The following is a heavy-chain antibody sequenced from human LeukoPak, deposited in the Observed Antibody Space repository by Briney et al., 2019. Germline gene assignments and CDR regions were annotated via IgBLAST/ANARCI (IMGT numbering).Heavy chain of an antibody. Sequence: PSQTLSLTCTVSGGSISRGGYYWSWIRQHPGKGLEWIGYIYYSGSTYYNPSLKSRVTISVDTSKNQFSLKLTSVTAADTAVYYCARGYGEDEYFDYWGQGTLATVSS. CDR1: GGSISRGGYY. J-gene: IGHJ4*02. CDR2: IYYSGST. D-gene: IGHD4-17*01. CDR3: ARGYGEDEYFDY. V-gene: IGHV4-31*03.